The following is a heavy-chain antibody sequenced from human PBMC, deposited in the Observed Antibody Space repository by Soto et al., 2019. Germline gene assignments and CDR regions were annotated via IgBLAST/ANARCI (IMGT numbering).Heavy chain of an antibody. Sequence: QVQLVESGGGVVQPGRSLRLSCAASGFTFSSYAMHWVRQAPGKGLEWVAVISYDGSNKYYADSVKGRFTISRDNSKNTLYLQMNSLRAEGTGVYYCAREQYNINKRDWFDPWGQGTLVTVSS. V-gene: IGHV3-30-3*01. J-gene: IGHJ5*02. CDR3: AREQYNINKRDWFDP. CDR1: GFTFSSYA. D-gene: IGHD1-20*01. CDR2: ISYDGSNK.